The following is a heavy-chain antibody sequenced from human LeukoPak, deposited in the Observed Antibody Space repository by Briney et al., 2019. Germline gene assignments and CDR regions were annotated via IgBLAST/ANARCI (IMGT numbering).Heavy chain of an antibody. CDR3: ARGHVPAAMNYFDY. Sequence: ASVKVFCKASGGTFSSYAISWVRQAPGQGLEWMGGIIPIFGTANYAQKFQGRVTITADESTSTAYMELSSLRSEDTAVYYCARGHVPAAMNYFDYWGQGTLVTVSS. V-gene: IGHV1-69*13. J-gene: IGHJ4*02. CDR2: IIPIFGTA. D-gene: IGHD2-2*01. CDR1: GGTFSSYA.